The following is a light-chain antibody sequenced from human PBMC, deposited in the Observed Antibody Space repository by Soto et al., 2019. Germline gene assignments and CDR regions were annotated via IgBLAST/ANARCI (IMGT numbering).Light chain of an antibody. CDR1: GNVVGAYNY. J-gene: IGLJ1*01. CDR2: GVV. CDR3: CSYAGGYTYL. Sequence: QSVLTQPRSVSGSPGQSVTISCTGTGNVVGAYNYVSWYQQHPGRPPKLLIYGVVRWPSGVPDRFSGSKSGNTASLTISELQAEDEADYFCCSYAGGYTYLFGTGTKVTVL. V-gene: IGLV2-11*01.